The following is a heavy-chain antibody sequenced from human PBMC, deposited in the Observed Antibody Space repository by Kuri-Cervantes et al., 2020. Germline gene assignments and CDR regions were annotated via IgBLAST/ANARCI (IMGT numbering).Heavy chain of an antibody. J-gene: IGHJ6*02. V-gene: IGHV4-39*07. D-gene: IGHD6-13*01. Sequence: SETLSLTCTVSGGSISSGDYYWGWIRQPPGKGLEWIGSIYYSGSTYYNPSLKSRVTISVDTSKNQFSLKLSSVTAADTAVYYCARDLQSRAEYYYYYGMDVWGQGTTVTVSS. CDR2: IYYSGST. CDR1: GGSISSGDYY. CDR3: ARDLQSRAEYYYYYGMDV.